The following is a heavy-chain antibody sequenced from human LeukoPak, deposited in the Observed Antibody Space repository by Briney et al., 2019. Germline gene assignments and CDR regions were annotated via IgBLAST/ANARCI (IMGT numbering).Heavy chain of an antibody. Sequence: PGRSLRLSCAASGFTFSDYYMSWIRQAPGKGLEWISYISSSGSNIYYADSVKGRFTISRDNAKNSLYLQMNSLRAEDTAVYYCARVRGSYANDYWGQGTLVTVPS. J-gene: IGHJ4*02. CDR1: GFTFSDYY. CDR2: ISSSGSNI. V-gene: IGHV3-11*04. CDR3: ARVRGSYANDY. D-gene: IGHD3-10*01.